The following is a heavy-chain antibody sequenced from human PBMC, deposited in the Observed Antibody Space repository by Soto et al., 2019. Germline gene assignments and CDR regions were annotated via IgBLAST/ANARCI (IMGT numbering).Heavy chain of an antibody. D-gene: IGHD3-22*01. V-gene: IGHV4-4*02. CDR1: GGSISSSNW. CDR2: IYPSGSS. J-gene: IGHJ1*01. Sequence: SSETLSLTCAVSGGSISSSNWWSWVRQPPGRGLEWIGEIYPSGSSNYNSSLKSRVSISVDKSKNQFSLKLSSVTAADTAVYYGAIYDSSGSRGFQHWGQGTLVTVS. CDR3: AIYDSSGSRGFQH.